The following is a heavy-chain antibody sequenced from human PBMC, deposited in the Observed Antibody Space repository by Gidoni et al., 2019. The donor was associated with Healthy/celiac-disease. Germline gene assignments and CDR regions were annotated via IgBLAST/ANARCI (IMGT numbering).Heavy chain of an antibody. Sequence: EVQLLESGGGLVQPGGSLRLSCAASGFSFSSYAMSWVRQAPGKGLEWVAAISGSGGSTYYADSVKGRFTISRENSKNTLYLQMNSLRAEDTAVYYCAKARERITILPLGTWGQGTLVTVSS. CDR1: GFSFSSYA. CDR3: AKARERITILPLGT. CDR2: ISGSGGST. V-gene: IGHV3-23*01. D-gene: IGHD3-3*01. J-gene: IGHJ5*02.